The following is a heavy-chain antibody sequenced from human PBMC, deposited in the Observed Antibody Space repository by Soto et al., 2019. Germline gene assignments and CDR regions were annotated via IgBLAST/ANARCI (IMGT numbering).Heavy chain of an antibody. D-gene: IGHD2-15*01. CDR2: ISYDGSNK. CDR3: AKLLVVVVAATLDAFDI. Sequence: GGSLRLSCAASGFTFSSYGMHWVRQAPGKGLEWVAVISYDGSNKYYADSVKGRFTISRDNSKNTLYLQMNSLRAEDTAVYYCAKLLVVVVAATLDAFDIWGQGTMVTVSS. V-gene: IGHV3-30*18. CDR1: GFTFSSYG. J-gene: IGHJ3*02.